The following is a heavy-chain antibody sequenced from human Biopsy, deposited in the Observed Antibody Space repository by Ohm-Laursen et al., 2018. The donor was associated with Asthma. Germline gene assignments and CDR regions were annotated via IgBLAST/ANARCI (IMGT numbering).Heavy chain of an antibody. V-gene: IGHV1-2*06. CDR1: GYTFTDYH. Sequence: ASVKVSCNVSGYTFTDYHVHWVRQAPGQGLEWMGRISPNNGGTNYAQRFQGRVTMTRDRSISTAYMELSGLRSDDTAVYYCARDACYDNSAYIGDAFDIWGQGTMVTVSS. CDR3: ARDACYDNSAYIGDAFDI. D-gene: IGHD3-22*01. CDR2: ISPNNGGT. J-gene: IGHJ3*02.